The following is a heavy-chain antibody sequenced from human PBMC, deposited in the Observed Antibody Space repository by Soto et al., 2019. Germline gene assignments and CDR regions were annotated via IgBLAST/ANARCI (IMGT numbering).Heavy chain of an antibody. CDR2: IYYSGST. CDR1: YGSISSYY. CDR3: ARQGPYGMDV. V-gene: IGHV4-59*08. J-gene: IGHJ6*02. Sequence: QVQLQESGPGLVKPSETLSLTCPVSYGSISSYYWSWIRQPPGKGLEWIGYIYYSGSTNYNPSLKSRVTISVDTSKNQFSLKLSSVTAADTAVYYCARQGPYGMDVWGQGTTVTVSS.